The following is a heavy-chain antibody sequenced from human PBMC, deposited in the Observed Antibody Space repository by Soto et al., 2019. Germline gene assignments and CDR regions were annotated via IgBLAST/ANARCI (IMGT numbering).Heavy chain of an antibody. CDR1: GFTFSSYA. V-gene: IGHV3-23*01. J-gene: IGHJ4*02. Sequence: GGSLRLSCAASGFTFSSYAMSWVRQAPGKGLEWVSAISGSGGSTYYADSVKGRFTISRDNSKNTLYLQMNSLRAEDTAVYYCAKDGGYYDSSGYTFWGQGTLVTVSS. CDR2: ISGSGGST. D-gene: IGHD3-22*01. CDR3: AKDGGYYDSSGYTF.